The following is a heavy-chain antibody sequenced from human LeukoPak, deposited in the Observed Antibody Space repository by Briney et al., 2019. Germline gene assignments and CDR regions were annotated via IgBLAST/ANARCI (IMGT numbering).Heavy chain of an antibody. CDR2: ISSSSTI. CDR1: GFTFDDYA. V-gene: IGHV3-69-1*01. Sequence: GGSLRLSCAASGFTFDDYAMNWVRQAPGKGLEWVSYISSSSTIYYADSVKGRFTISRDNAKNSLYLQMNSLRAEDTAVYYCARGSGDFWSGYTNAFDIWGQGTMVTVSS. D-gene: IGHD3-3*01. J-gene: IGHJ3*02. CDR3: ARGSGDFWSGYTNAFDI.